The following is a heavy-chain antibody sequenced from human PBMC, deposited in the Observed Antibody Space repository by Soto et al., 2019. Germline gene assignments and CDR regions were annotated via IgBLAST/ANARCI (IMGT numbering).Heavy chain of an antibody. V-gene: IGHV1-2*02. Sequence: ATVKVSCKTSGYTFTGHYMHWVRQAPGQGLDWMGWINPNSVGTNYASKFQGSVTMTRDTSISTAYMELSRLRSDDTAVYYCAREPMVRAAHGFDIWGQGTMVTVSS. CDR2: INPNSVGT. CDR3: AREPMVRAAHGFDI. D-gene: IGHD3-10*01. CDR1: GYTFTGHY. J-gene: IGHJ3*02.